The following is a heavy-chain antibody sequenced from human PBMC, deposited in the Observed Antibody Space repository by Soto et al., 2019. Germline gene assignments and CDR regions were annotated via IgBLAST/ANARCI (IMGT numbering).Heavy chain of an antibody. CDR2: IYYSGST. D-gene: IGHD4-17*01. CDR3: ARADYGDVNWFDP. V-gene: IGHV4-31*01. Sequence: QVQLQESGPGLVKPSQTLSLTCTVSGGSISSGGYYWSWIRQHPGKGLEWIGYIYYSGSTYYNPPLKSPVTKSVDTSKNQFSLKLSSVTAADTAVYYWARADYGDVNWFDPWGQGPLVTVSS. J-gene: IGHJ5*02. CDR1: GGSISSGGYY.